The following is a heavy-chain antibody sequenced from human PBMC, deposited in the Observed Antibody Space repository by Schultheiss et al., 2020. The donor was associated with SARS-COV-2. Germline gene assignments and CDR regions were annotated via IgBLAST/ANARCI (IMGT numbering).Heavy chain of an antibody. J-gene: IGHJ4*02. D-gene: IGHD6-6*01. CDR3: ARASIAARRGNLDY. CDR1: GYTFTGYY. Sequence: ASVKVSCKASGYTFTGYYMHWVRQAPGQGLEWMGWINPNSGGTNYAQKFQGRVTMTRDTSISTAYMELSRPRSDDTAVYYCARASIAARRGNLDYWGQGTLVTVSS. V-gene: IGHV1-2*02. CDR2: INPNSGGT.